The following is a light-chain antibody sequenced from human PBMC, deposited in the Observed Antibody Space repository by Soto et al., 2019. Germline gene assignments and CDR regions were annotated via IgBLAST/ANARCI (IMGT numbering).Light chain of an antibody. CDR2: DAS. J-gene: IGKJ1*01. CDR1: QSINTY. CDR3: QQRSTWHPWT. V-gene: IGKV3D-11*02. Sequence: ENVLTQSQATLSLSPGEGATLSCRASQSINTYLAWYQQKPGQATRLLIYDASKRANGIPARFSGSGSGTNFTLTISSLEPEDFAFYDCQQRSTWHPWTFGQGTQVDIK.